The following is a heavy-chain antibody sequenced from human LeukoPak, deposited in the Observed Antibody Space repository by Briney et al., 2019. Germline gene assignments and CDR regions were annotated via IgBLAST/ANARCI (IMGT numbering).Heavy chain of an antibody. V-gene: IGHV3-23*01. Sequence: PGGSLRLSCAASGFTFSRYAMSWVRQAPGKGLEWVSAISGSGGSTYYADSVKGRFTISRDNSKNTLYLQMNSLRAEHTAVYYCAKDFHGDGYNWGDYWGQGTLVTVSS. CDR2: ISGSGGST. CDR3: AKDFHGDGYNWGDY. D-gene: IGHD5-24*01. J-gene: IGHJ4*02. CDR1: GFTFSRYA.